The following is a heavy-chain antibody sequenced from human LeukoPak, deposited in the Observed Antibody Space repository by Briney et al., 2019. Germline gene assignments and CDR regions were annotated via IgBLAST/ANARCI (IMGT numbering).Heavy chain of an antibody. CDR1: GFTFSSYW. V-gene: IGHV3-74*01. D-gene: IGHD3-22*01. J-gene: IGHJ1*01. CDR2: IKSDGST. CDR3: ARAPSEIGGYYPEYFRH. Sequence: GGSLRLSCAASGFTFSSYWTHWVRQAPGKGLVWVSRIKSDGSTNYADSVKGRFTISRDNAKNTVSLQMNSLRTEDTGVYYCARAPSEIGGYYPEYFRHWGQGTLVAVSS.